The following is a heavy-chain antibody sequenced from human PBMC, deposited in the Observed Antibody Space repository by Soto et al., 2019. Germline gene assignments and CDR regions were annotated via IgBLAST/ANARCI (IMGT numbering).Heavy chain of an antibody. CDR1: GGSFSGYY. J-gene: IGHJ6*03. CDR3: ATGIELERRIYYYYMDV. V-gene: IGHV4-34*01. Sequence: SETLSLTCAVYGGSFSGYYWSWIRQPPGKGLEWIGEINHSGSTNYNPSLKSRVTISVDTSKNQFSLKLSSVTAADTAVYYCATGIELERRIYYYYMDVWGKGTTVTVSS. D-gene: IGHD1-1*01. CDR2: INHSGST.